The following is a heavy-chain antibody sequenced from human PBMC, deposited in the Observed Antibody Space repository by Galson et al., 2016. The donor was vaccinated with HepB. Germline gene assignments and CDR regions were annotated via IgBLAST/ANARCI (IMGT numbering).Heavy chain of an antibody. J-gene: IGHJ4*02. CDR1: GYPFTGYY. V-gene: IGHV1-2*02. CDR3: ARVHRGYNYGPMGY. Sequence: SVKVSCKASGYPFTGYYMHWVRQAPGQGLEWMGWINPNSGDTNYAQKFQGRVTMNRDTSISTAYMELSRLRSDDTAVYYCARVHRGYNYGPMGYWGQGTLVAVSS. CDR2: INPNSGDT. D-gene: IGHD5-18*01.